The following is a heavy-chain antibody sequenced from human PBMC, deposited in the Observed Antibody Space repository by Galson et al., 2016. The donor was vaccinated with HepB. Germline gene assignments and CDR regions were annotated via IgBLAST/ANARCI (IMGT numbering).Heavy chain of an antibody. CDR3: ATRDGNDWPPYFDS. D-gene: IGHD5-24*01. V-gene: IGHV1-69*13. J-gene: IGHJ4*02. CDR1: GGTFSNSP. CDR2: IIPVFGTA. Sequence: SVKVSCKAAGGTFSNSPMSWVRLAPGQGLEWMGGIIPVFGTAVYGKTLQGRVTITAAVSASTVYMELRSLRSDDTALYYCATRDGNDWPPYFDSWGQGTLITVSS.